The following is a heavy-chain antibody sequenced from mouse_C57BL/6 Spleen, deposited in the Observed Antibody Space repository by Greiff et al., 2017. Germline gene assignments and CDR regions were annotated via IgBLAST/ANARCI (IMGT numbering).Heavy chain of an antibody. CDR1: GYTFTSYW. J-gene: IGHJ2*01. CDR2: IDPSDSYT. D-gene: IGHD4-1*01. CDR3: ARRVWVLDD. V-gene: IGHV1-69*01. Sequence: QVQLQQPGAELVMPGASVKLSCKASGYTFTSYWMHWVKQRPGQGLEWIGEIDPSDSYTNYNQKFKGKSTLTVDKSSSTAYMQLSSLTSEDSAVYYCARRVWVLDDWGPGTTLTVSS.